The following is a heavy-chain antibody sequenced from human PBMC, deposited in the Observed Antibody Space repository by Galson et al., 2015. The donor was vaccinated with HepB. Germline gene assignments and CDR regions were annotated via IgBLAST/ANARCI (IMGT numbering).Heavy chain of an antibody. CDR2: IIPILGIA. Sequence: SVKVSCKASGGTFSSYTISWVRQAPGQGLEWMGRIIPILGIANYAQKFQGRVTITADKSTSTAYMELSSLRSEDTAVYYCARRPRAGYYDSSGYQVPDAFDIWGQGTMVTVSS. V-gene: IGHV1-69*02. J-gene: IGHJ3*02. CDR1: GGTFSSYT. D-gene: IGHD3-22*01. CDR3: ARRPRAGYYDSSGYQVPDAFDI.